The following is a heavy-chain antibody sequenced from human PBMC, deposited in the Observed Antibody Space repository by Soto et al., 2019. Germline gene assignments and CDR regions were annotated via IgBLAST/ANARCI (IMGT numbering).Heavy chain of an antibody. CDR2: FDPEDGET. V-gene: IGHV1-24*01. J-gene: IGHJ4*02. D-gene: IGHD3-9*01. Sequence: ASVKVSCKVSGYTLTELSMHWVRQAPGKGLEWMGGFDPEDGETIYAQKFQGRVTMTEDTSTDTAYMELSSLRSEDTAVYYCATLTRLRYFDWLLSTKFKYYFDYWGQGTLVTVSS. CDR1: GYTLTELS. CDR3: ATLTRLRYFDWLLSTKFKYYFDY.